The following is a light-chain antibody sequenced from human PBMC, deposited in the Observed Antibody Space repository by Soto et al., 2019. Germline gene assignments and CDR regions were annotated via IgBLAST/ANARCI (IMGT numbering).Light chain of an antibody. CDR3: QQRSSWPPT. J-gene: IGKJ4*01. Sequence: TQSPATLSVSPGERATLSCRASQSVNHNLAWYQQKPGQAPRLLIYDASNRATGIPARFSGSGSGTDFTLAISSLEPEDFALYFCQQRSSWPPTFGGGTKVDI. V-gene: IGKV3-11*01. CDR1: QSVNHN. CDR2: DAS.